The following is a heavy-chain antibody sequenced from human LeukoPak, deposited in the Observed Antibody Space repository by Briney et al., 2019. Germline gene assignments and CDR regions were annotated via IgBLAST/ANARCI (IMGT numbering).Heavy chain of an antibody. J-gene: IGHJ4*02. CDR1: GFTFSNYW. Sequence: PGESLRLSCAASGFTFSNYWMPWVRQAPGKGLEWFSRINSDETSTNYADSVKGRFTISRDNAKNTLYLQMNSLRAEGTAVYYCASRRSTSFDYWGQGTLVTVSS. V-gene: IGHV3-74*01. CDR2: INSDETST. CDR3: ASRRSTSFDY. D-gene: IGHD5/OR15-5a*01.